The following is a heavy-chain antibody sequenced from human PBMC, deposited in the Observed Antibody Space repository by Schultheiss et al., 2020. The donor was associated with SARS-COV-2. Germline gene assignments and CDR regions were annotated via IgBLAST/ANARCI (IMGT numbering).Heavy chain of an antibody. D-gene: IGHD2-2*01. CDR2: IYYSGST. J-gene: IGHJ6*03. CDR3: ARVISTSYYYYYMDV. Sequence: SETLSLTCTVSGGSISSYYWSWIRQHPGKGLEWIGYIYYSGSTNYNPSLKSRVTISVDTSKNQFSLKLSSVTAADTAVYYCARVISTSYYYYYMDVWGKGTTVTVSS. CDR1: GGSISSYY. V-gene: IGHV4-59*01.